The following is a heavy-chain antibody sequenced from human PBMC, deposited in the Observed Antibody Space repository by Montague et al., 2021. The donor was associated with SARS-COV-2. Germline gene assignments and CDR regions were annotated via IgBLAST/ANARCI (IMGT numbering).Heavy chain of an antibody. CDR3: AKDPHYDFWSGYYFGY. V-gene: IGHV3-23*03. CDR2: IYSGGSSA. Sequence: SLRLSCAASGFTFSSYAMSWVRQAPGKGLEWVSVIYSGGSSAYYADSVKGRFTISRDNSKNTLYLQMNSLRAEDTAVYYCAKDPHYDFWSGYYFGYWGQGTLVTVSS. CDR1: GFTFSSYA. J-gene: IGHJ4*02. D-gene: IGHD3-3*01.